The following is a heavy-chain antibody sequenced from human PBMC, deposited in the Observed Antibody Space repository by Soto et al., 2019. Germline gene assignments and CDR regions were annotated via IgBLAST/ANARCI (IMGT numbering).Heavy chain of an antibody. CDR3: ARGRMATITPFDY. CDR1: GDCVSRNSAA. CDR2: TYCRSKWYN. J-gene: IGHJ4*02. V-gene: IGHV6-1*01. Sequence: SRTLSLSCANSGDCVSRNSAAWNWIRQSPSRGLEWLGRTYCRSKWYNDYAVSVKSQITINPDTSKNQFSLQLNSVTPEDTAVYYCARGRMATITPFDYWGQGTLVTVSS. D-gene: IGHD5-12*01.